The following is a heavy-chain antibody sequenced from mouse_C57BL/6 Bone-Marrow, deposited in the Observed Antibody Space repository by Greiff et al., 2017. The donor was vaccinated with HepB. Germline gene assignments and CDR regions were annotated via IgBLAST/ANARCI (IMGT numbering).Heavy chain of an antibody. CDR2: INPGSGGT. Sequence: VQLQQSGAELVRPGTSVKVSCKASGYAFTNYLIEWVKQRPGQGLEWIGVINPGSGGTNYNEKFKGKATLTADKSSSTAYMQLSSLTSEDSAVDFCASGITTVGDFDYWGQGTTLTVSS. CDR3: ASGITTVGDFDY. J-gene: IGHJ2*01. D-gene: IGHD1-1*01. V-gene: IGHV1-54*01. CDR1: GYAFTNYL.